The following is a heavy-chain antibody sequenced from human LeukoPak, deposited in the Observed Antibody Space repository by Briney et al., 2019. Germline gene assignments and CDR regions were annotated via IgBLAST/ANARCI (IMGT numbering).Heavy chain of an antibody. J-gene: IGHJ4*02. CDR2: IYHSGST. Sequence: SETLSLTCAVSGYSMSSGYYLGWIRQQPGKGLEWIGSIYHSGSTYYNPSLRSRVTISVDTSKNQFSLKLSSVTAADTAVYYCVRHVGVVTGNSYYFDYWGQGTLVTVSS. CDR1: GYSMSSGYY. V-gene: IGHV4-38-2*01. CDR3: VRHVGVVTGNSYYFDY. D-gene: IGHD3-3*01.